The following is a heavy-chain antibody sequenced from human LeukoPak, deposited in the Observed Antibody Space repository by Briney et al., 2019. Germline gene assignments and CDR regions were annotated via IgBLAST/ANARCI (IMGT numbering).Heavy chain of an antibody. V-gene: IGHV3-48*01. CDR1: GFTFSSYS. Sequence: GGSLRLSCAASGFTFSSYSMNWVRQAPGKGLEWVSYISSSSSGSSSTIYYADSVKGRFIVSRDNSKNSLYLQMNSLRAEDTAVYYCASRGSSWYGSIGSNFDYWGQGTLVTVSS. J-gene: IGHJ4*02. CDR3: ASRGSSWYGSIGSNFDY. D-gene: IGHD6-13*01. CDR2: ISSSSSGSSSTI.